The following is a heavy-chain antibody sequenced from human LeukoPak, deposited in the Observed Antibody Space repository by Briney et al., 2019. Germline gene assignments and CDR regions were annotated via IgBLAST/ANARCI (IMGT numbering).Heavy chain of an antibody. V-gene: IGHV1-69*06. CDR2: IISIFGTA. D-gene: IGHD5-12*01. Sequence: SVKVSCKASGGTFSSYAISWVRQAPGQGLEWMGGIISIFGTANYAQKFQGRVTITADKSTSTAYMELSSLRSEDTAVYYCARAEYSGYDWVYFDYWGQGTLVTVSS. CDR1: GGTFSSYA. CDR3: ARAEYSGYDWVYFDY. J-gene: IGHJ4*02.